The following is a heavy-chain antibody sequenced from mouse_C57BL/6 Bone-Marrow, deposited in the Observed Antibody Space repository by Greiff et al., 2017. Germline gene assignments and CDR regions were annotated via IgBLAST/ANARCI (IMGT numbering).Heavy chain of an antibody. CDR1: GYTFTSYW. CDR2: INPSNGGT. Sequence: QVQLQQPGTELVKPGASVKLSCKASGYTFTSYWMHWVKQRPGQGLEWIGNINPSNGGTNYNEKFKSKATLTVDKSSSTAYMQISSLTSEDSAVYYCARSGITTVVFDYWGQGTTLTVSS. CDR3: ARSGITTVVFDY. D-gene: IGHD1-1*01. J-gene: IGHJ2*01. V-gene: IGHV1-53*01.